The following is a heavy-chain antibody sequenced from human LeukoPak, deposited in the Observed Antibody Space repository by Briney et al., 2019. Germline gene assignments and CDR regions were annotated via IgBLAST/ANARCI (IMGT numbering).Heavy chain of an antibody. CDR1: GFTVSNNY. J-gene: IGHJ4*02. Sequence: GGSLRLSCAASGFTVSNNYMNWVRQAPGKGLEWVSVIYSGGSTYYADSVKGRFTISRDNSKNTLYLQMNSLRAEDTAVYYCAKDLGGKGLFDYWGQGTLVTVSS. CDR2: IYSGGST. V-gene: IGHV3-53*01. CDR3: AKDLGGKGLFDY. D-gene: IGHD1-1*01.